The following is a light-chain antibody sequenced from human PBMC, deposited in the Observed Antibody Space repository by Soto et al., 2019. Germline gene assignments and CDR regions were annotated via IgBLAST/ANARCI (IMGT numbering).Light chain of an antibody. CDR1: SSDVGAYNY. V-gene: IGLV2-14*03. CDR3: SSYTIRSTVV. J-gene: IGLJ2*01. Sequence: QSALTQRASVSGSPGQSITISCTGTSSDVGAYNYVSWYQHHPGKAPKLMIYDVANRPSGVSNRFSGSKSGNTASLTISGLQAEDEADYYCSSYTIRSTVVFGGGTKLTVL. CDR2: DVA.